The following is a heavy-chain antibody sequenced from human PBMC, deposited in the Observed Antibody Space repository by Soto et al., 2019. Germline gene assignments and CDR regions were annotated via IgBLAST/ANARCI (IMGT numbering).Heavy chain of an antibody. CDR3: XXXXXXNWHFFDY. D-gene: IGHD1-7*01. V-gene: IGHV1-18*01. CDR2: IYDDNGNT. CDR1: GYTFTNYG. Sequence: QVQLVQSGTERKEPGASVRISCKASGYTFTNYGITWVRQAPGQGLEWMGWIYDDNGNTNYAQKFQGIVTMTTDTXXXXAXXXXXXXXXXXXXXXFCXXXXXXNWHFFDYWGQGTLVTVSS. J-gene: IGHJ4*02.